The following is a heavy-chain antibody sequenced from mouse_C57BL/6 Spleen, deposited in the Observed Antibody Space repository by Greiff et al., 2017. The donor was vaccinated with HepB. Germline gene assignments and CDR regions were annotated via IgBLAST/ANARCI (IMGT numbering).Heavy chain of an antibody. D-gene: IGHD1-1*01. Sequence: QVQLQQSGPGLVAPSQSLSITCTVSGFSLTSYAISWVRQPPGKGLEWLGVIWTGGGTNYNSALKSRLSISKDNSKSQVFLKMNSLQTDDTARYYCARHYYGSSYKDAMDYWGQGTSVTVSS. CDR2: IWTGGGT. CDR1: GFSLTSYA. CDR3: ARHYYGSSYKDAMDY. J-gene: IGHJ4*01. V-gene: IGHV2-9-1*01.